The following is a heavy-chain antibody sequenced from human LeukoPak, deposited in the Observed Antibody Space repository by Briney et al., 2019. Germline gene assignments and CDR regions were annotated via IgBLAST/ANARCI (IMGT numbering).Heavy chain of an antibody. D-gene: IGHD5-12*01. V-gene: IGHV1-2*02. CDR1: GYTFTDYY. CDR2: INSNSGAT. J-gene: IGHJ4*02. CDR3: ARDGSLAY. Sequence: VASVKVSCKASGYTFTDYYIHWVRQAPGQGLEWMGWINSNSGATNYAQKFQGIVTMTRDTSISTAYMELTRLGSDDTAVYYCARDGSLAYWGQGTLVTVSS.